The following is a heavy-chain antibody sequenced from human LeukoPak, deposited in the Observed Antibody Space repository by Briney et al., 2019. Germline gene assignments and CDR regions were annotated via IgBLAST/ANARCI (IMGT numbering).Heavy chain of an antibody. CDR1: AYTSTNYC. J-gene: IGHJ4*02. CDR3: ARVRLTGNLGRGFFDY. D-gene: IGHD3-9*01. V-gene: IGHV1-18*01. Sequence: ATVKVSCTASAYTSTNYCVSWLRQSPGQGLEWMGWISPYNGNTDHAQTFQGRVIVTTDTSASTAYMELRSLRSDDTAVYYCARVRLTGNLGRGFFDYWGQGTLVTVSS. CDR2: ISPYNGNT.